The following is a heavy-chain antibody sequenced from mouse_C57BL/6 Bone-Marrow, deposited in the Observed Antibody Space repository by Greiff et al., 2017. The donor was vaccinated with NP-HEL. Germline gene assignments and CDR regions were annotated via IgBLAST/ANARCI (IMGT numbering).Heavy chain of an antibody. Sequence: QVQLQQSGAELARPGASVTLSCKASGYTFTSYGISWVKQRTGQGLEWIGEIYPRSGNTYYNEKFKGKATLTVDKPSSTAYMQLSSLTSEDSAVYYCAGWAWFAYWGQGTLVTVSA. J-gene: IGHJ3*01. CDR2: IYPRSGNT. D-gene: IGHD1-1*02. CDR3: AGWAWFAY. V-gene: IGHV1-81*01. CDR1: GYTFTSYG.